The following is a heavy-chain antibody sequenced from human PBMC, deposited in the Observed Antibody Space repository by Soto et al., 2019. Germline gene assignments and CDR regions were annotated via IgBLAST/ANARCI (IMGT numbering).Heavy chain of an antibody. CDR1: GVSLSSAA. V-gene: IGHV3-23*01. D-gene: IGHD3-22*01. Sequence: SGGNLGLSSAASGVSLSSAAFYWARDAPGGELEWVSAISGSGATTYYADSVKGRFTISRDNSKNTLFLQMNSLRAEDAAIYFFAKSPKVISTQFEYCCRGWLV. CDR3: AKSPKVISTQFEY. J-gene: IGHJ4*02. CDR2: ISGSGATT.